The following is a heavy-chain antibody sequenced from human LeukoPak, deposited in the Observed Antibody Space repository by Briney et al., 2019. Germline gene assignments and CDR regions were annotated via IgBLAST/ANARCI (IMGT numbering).Heavy chain of an antibody. CDR2: ISGGGGST. D-gene: IGHD3-10*01. V-gene: IGHV3-23*01. CDR3: AKDSATYGRFDY. J-gene: IGHJ4*02. CDR1: GFTFSSYA. Sequence: GGSLRLSCAASGFTFSSYAMSWVRQAPGKGLEWVSAISGGGGSTYYADSVKGRFTISRDNSKNTVYLQLNSLRAEDTAVYFCAKDSATYGRFDYWGQGTLVTVSS.